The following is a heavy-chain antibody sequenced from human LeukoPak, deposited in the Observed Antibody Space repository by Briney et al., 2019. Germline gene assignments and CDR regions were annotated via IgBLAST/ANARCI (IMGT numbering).Heavy chain of an antibody. CDR1: GGSIITGGSS. CDR3: ARDSYGSGAYYGMDV. CDR2: IYSSGST. J-gene: IGHJ6*02. V-gene: IGHV4-61*08. D-gene: IGHD3-10*01. Sequence: SETLSLTCRVSGGSIITGGSSWSWIRQTPGKGLEWIGYIYSSGSTNYNPSLNSRVTISVDTSKNQFSLNLNSVTAADTAIYYCARDSYGSGAYYGMDVWGQGTTVTVS.